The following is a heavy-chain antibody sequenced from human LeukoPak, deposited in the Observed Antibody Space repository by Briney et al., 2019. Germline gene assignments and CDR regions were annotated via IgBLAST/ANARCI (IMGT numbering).Heavy chain of an antibody. CDR1: GFTFSNAW. Sequence: GGSLRLSCAASGFTFSNAWMSWVRQAPGKGLEWVGRIKSKTDGGTTDYAAPVKGRFTISRDDSKNTLYLQMNSLRTEDTALYYCAKDISRFGELSRYMDVWGKGTTVTISS. CDR3: AKDISRFGELSRYMDV. D-gene: IGHD3-10*01. CDR2: IKSKTDGGTT. V-gene: IGHV3-15*05. J-gene: IGHJ6*03.